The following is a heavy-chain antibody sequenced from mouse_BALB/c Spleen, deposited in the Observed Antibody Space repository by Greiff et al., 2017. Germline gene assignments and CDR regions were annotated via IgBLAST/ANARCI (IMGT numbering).Heavy chain of an antibody. CDR2: ISSGGST. J-gene: IGHJ3*01. D-gene: IGHD2-4*01. CDR3: ARDYDYDSWFAY. CDR1: GFTFSSYA. Sequence: EVQLQESGGGLVKPGGSLKLSCAASGFTFSSYAMSWVRQTPEKRLEWVASISSGGSTYYPDRVKGRFTISGDNARNILYLQMSSLRSEDTAMYYCARDYDYDSWFAYWGQGTLVTVSA. V-gene: IGHV5-6-5*01.